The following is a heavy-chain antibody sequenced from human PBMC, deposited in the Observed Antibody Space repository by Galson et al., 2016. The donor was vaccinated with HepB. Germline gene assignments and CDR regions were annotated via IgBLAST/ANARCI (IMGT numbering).Heavy chain of an antibody. CDR1: GGSVNSGSYY. CDR2: ISYSGST. V-gene: IGHV4-61*01. D-gene: IGHD5-18*01. CDR3: ARVTTYSYGYFYGMDV. J-gene: IGHJ6*02. Sequence: SETLSLTCTVSGGSVNSGSYYWSWIRQPPGKGLEWIGSISYSGSTNYNPSLKSRLTISGDTSKNQFSLKLSSVTAADTAVYYCARVTTYSYGYFYGMDVWGQGATVTVSS.